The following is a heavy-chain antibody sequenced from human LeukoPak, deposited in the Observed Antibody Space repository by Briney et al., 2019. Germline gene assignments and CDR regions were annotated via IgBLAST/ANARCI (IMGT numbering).Heavy chain of an antibody. V-gene: IGHV3-30-3*01. D-gene: IGHD6-13*01. CDR1: GFTFSSYA. J-gene: IGHJ6*02. CDR3: AREADSSSWPYYYGMDV. CDR2: ISYDGSNK. Sequence: PGRSVRLSCAASGFTFSSYAMHKVRQAPCKGLEWVAVISYDGSNKYYADSVKGRFTISRDNSKNTLYLQMNSLRAEDTAVYYCAREADSSSWPYYYGMDVWGQGTTVTVSS.